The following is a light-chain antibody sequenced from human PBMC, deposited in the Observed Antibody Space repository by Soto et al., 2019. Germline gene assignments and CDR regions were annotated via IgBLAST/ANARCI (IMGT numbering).Light chain of an antibody. CDR3: SSYAGTNNRYV. CDR1: GSDLGGYNF. J-gene: IGLJ1*01. Sequence: QSALTQPPSASGSPGQSVTISCTGTGSDLGGYNFVSWYQQRPGKVPKLIIYEVNKRPSGVPDRFSGSKSGNTASLTVSGLQAYYEADYYCSSYAGTNNRYVFGTGTKLTVL. CDR2: EVN. V-gene: IGLV2-8*01.